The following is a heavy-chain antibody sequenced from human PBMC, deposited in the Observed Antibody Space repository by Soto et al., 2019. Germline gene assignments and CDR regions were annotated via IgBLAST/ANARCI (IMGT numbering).Heavy chain of an antibody. CDR3: ARDIKDSSSWLYYYGMDV. Sequence: PGGSLRLSCAASGFTFSDYYMSWIRQAPGKGLEWVSYISSSSSYTNYADSVKGRFTISRDNAKNSLYLQMNSLRAEDTAVYYCARDIKDSSSWLYYYGMDVWGQGTTVTVSS. D-gene: IGHD6-13*01. CDR1: GFTFSDYY. V-gene: IGHV3-11*06. CDR2: ISSSSSYT. J-gene: IGHJ6*02.